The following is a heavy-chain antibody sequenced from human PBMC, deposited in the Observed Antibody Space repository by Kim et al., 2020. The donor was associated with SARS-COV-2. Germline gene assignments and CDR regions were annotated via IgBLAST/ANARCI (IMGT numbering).Heavy chain of an antibody. V-gene: IGHV3-43*02. D-gene: IGHD3-16*01. CDR3: AKDFVITGRIVPHVFDT. Sequence: GGSLRLSCAVSGFRFDEFSMYWVRQVPGKGLEWLSVISGDGGSTQYADSVKGRFTVSRDNSKNSLSLQMDSLKTEDTGLYYCAKDFVITGRIVPHVFDTLGQGTLFTVSA. CDR1: GFRFDEFS. J-gene: IGHJ3*02. CDR2: ISGDGGST.